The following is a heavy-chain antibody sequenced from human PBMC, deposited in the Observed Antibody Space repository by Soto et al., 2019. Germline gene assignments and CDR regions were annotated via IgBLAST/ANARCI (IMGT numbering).Heavy chain of an antibody. V-gene: IGHV1-8*01. CDR2: MNPNSGNT. CDR1: GYTFTSYD. Sequence: ASVKVSCKASGYTFTSYDINWVRQATGQGLEWMGWMNPNSGNTGYAQKFQGRVTMTRNTSISTAYMELSSLRSEDTAVYYCARVPHHSGSYYYYGMDVWGQGTTVTVSS. J-gene: IGHJ6*02. D-gene: IGHD1-26*01. CDR3: ARVPHHSGSYYYYGMDV.